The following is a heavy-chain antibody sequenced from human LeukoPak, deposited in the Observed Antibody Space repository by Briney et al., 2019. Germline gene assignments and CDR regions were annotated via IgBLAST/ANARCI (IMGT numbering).Heavy chain of an antibody. J-gene: IGHJ4*02. V-gene: IGHV4-39*01. Sequence: SETLSLTCTVSGGSISTTNYYWGWIRQPPGKGLEWIGNIHYSGSTYYNPSLKSRVTISVDTSKNQFSLKLSSVTAADTAVYYCARQSGGRITIFGVLGGDFDYWGQGTLVTVSS. CDR1: GGSISTTNYY. D-gene: IGHD3-3*01. CDR2: IHYSGST. CDR3: ARQSGGRITIFGVLGGDFDY.